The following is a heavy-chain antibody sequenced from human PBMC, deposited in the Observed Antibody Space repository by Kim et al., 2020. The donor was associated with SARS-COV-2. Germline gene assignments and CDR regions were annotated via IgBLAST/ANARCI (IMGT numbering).Heavy chain of an antibody. D-gene: IGHD3-10*01. J-gene: IGHJ4*02. CDR2: IYHSGST. V-gene: IGHV4-30-2*01. CDR3: ARAGLGTMVQGAFDY. CDR1: GGSISSGGYS. Sequence: SETLSLTCAVSGGSISSGGYSWSWIRQPPGKGLEWIGYIYHSGSTYYNPSLKSRVTISVDRSKNQFSLKLSSVTAANTAVYYCARAGLGTMVQGAFDYWGQRTPVTVSS.